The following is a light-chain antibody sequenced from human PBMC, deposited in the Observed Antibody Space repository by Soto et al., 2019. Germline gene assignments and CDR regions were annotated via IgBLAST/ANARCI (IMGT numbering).Light chain of an antibody. V-gene: IGKV1-5*01. CDR3: QQYNNWPPIFT. J-gene: IGKJ3*01. CDR1: QTISSW. CDR2: GAS. Sequence: DIQMTQSPSTLSGSVGDRVTITCRASQTISSWLAWYQQKPGKAPKLLIYGASTRATGIPARFSGSGSGTEFTLTISSLQSEDFAVYYCQQYNNWPPIFTFGPGTKVDIK.